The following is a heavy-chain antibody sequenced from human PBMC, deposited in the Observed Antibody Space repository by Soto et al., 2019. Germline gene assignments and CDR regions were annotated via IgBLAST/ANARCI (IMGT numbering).Heavy chain of an antibody. CDR3: ARGQGGGVPTN. Sequence: QVQLQQWRAGLLKPSETLSLNCAVTGGSLSGYYWSWIRQPPGKGLELIGEVEDGGPTNYSPPLRSRVTKWKDTSNRQVSLRLNSVTAADTGVYYGARGQGGGVPTNWGQGSLVTVSS. CDR1: GGSLSGYY. D-gene: IGHD5-12*01. J-gene: IGHJ4*02. V-gene: IGHV4-34*01. CDR2: VEDGGPT.